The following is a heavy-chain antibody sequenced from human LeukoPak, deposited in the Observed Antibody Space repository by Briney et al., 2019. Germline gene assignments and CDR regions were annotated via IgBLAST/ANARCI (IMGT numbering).Heavy chain of an antibody. J-gene: IGHJ4*02. CDR1: GYRFTKNW. CDR2: IYPGDSDT. D-gene: IGHD5-18*01. Sequence: KTGESLKISCKGSGYRFTKNWIGWVRQMPGKGLEWMGIIYPGDSDTRYSPSFQGQVTISADKSISTAYLHWSSLKASDAAMYYCATNTGYSYGYYFDYWGQGTLVAVSS. V-gene: IGHV5-51*01. CDR3: ATNTGYSYGYYFDY.